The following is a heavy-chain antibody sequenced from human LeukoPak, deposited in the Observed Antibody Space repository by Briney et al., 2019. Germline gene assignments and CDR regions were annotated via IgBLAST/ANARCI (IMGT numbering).Heavy chain of an antibody. D-gene: IGHD2-2*02. J-gene: IGHJ4*02. Sequence: ASVKVSCKASGYTFTRYGILWVQQAPGQGLEWMGWITTYNGNTHYARKFQVMVPVRKDTSASTAYMELRSLRSDDTAVYFCARGELAFCSTTTCYSSFDYWGQGTLVTVSS. CDR3: ARGELAFCSTTTCYSSFDY. V-gene: IGHV1-18*01. CDR2: ITTYNGNT. CDR1: GYTFTRYG.